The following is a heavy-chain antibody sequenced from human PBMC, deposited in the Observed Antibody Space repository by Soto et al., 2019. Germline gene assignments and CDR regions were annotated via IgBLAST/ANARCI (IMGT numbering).Heavy chain of an antibody. Sequence: QVQFVESGGGGVQPGRSLRLSCGASGFTLSSYGMHWVRQAPGKGLEWGAVIWHDGSKKYYADSVKGRFTISRDNSKNTLYLQMNNLRAEDTAVYYCARDRGSDDPIDYWGQGTLVTVSS. CDR3: ARDRGSDDPIDY. D-gene: IGHD2-21*01. J-gene: IGHJ4*02. CDR2: IWHDGSKK. V-gene: IGHV3-33*01. CDR1: GFTLSSYG.